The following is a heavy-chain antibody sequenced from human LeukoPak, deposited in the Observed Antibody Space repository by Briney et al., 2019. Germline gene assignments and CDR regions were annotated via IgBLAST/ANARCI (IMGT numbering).Heavy chain of an antibody. CDR3: TTDPGYCSGGSCPGWY. V-gene: IGHV3-23*01. D-gene: IGHD2-15*01. CDR1: GFTFSSYA. Sequence: GGSLRLSCAASGFTFSSYAMSWVRQAPGKGLEWVSVISNSGGSTFYADSVKGRFTISRDNSKNTLYLQMNSLKTEDTAVYYCTTDPGYCSGGSCPGWYWGQGTLVTVSS. J-gene: IGHJ4*02. CDR2: ISNSGGST.